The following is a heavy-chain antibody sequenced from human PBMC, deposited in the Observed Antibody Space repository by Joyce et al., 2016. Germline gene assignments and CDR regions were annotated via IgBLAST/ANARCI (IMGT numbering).Heavy chain of an antibody. Sequence: QVQLVESGGGVVQPGRSLRVSCAASGFTFSSSGMHWVRQSPGKGLEWGAVISFDGTYENYADSVKGRFTISRDNSENTLYLQMNSLRGDDTAVYYYARDGSGVALDSFDYWGQGILVTVSS. J-gene: IGHJ4*02. CDR2: ISFDGTYE. V-gene: IGHV3-30*03. CDR1: GFTFSSSG. CDR3: ARDGSGVALDSFDY. D-gene: IGHD5-12*01.